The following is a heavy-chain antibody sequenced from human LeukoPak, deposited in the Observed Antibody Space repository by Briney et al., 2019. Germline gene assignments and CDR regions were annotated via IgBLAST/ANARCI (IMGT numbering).Heavy chain of an antibody. Sequence: GGSLRLSCAASGFTFSSYSMNWVRPAPGKGLEWVSHITASGTAMFYADPVKGRFTISRDNAKNSLYLQMNSLRDEDTAVYYCASSGSYRFDYWGQGTLVTVSS. CDR1: GFTFSSYS. V-gene: IGHV3-48*02. D-gene: IGHD1-26*01. J-gene: IGHJ4*02. CDR3: ASSGSYRFDY. CDR2: ITASGTAM.